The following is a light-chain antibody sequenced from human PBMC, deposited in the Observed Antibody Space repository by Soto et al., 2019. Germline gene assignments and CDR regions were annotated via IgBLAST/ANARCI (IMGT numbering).Light chain of an antibody. CDR3: QVWDSTSDHVV. Sequence: SYELTQPPSVSVAPGQTAKITCGGNNIGSKSVHWYQQKPGQAPALVVYDDSVRPLGIPERFSGSNSGNTATLTISRVEAGDEADYYCQVWDSTSDHVVFGGGTKLTVL. CDR2: DDS. J-gene: IGLJ2*01. V-gene: IGLV3-21*02. CDR1: NIGSKS.